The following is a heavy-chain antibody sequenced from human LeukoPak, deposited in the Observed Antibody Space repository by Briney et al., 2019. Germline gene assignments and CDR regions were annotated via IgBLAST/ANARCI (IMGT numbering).Heavy chain of an antibody. Sequence: SSETLSLTCAVYGGSFSGYYWSWIRQPPGKGLEWIGEINHSGSTNYNPSLKSRVTISVDTSKNQFSLKLSSVTAADTAVYYCARGSVYYGLLWGQGTMVTVSS. CDR2: INHSGST. CDR1: GGSFSGYY. V-gene: IGHV4-34*01. D-gene: IGHD3-10*01. J-gene: IGHJ3*01. CDR3: ARGSVYYGLL.